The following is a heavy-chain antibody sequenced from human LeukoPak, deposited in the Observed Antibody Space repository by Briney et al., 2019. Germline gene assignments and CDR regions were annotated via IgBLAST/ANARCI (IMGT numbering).Heavy chain of an antibody. Sequence: SETLSLTCTVSGGSISSYYWSWIRQPPGKGLEWIGYIYYSGSTNYNPSLKSRVTISVDTSKNQFSLKLSSVTTADTAVYYCARGSSLVVPAAPDVWGKGTTVTVSS. CDR1: GGSISSYY. CDR2: IYYSGST. V-gene: IGHV4-59*01. CDR3: ARGSSLVVPAAPDV. D-gene: IGHD2-2*01. J-gene: IGHJ6*04.